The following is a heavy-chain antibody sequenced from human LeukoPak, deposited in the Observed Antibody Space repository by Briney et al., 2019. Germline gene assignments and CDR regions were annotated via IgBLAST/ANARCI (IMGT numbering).Heavy chain of an antibody. CDR3: TRGQGSSLFDY. CDR1: GYMFIGTS. V-gene: IGHV1-2*02. Sequence: SVKLSCAASGYMFIGTSIHWVRQAPGKGLEWVGCISPSTGGTSSAQPFQDRVTLTRDTSITTAYMEVNRLPSDDTAIYDCTRGQGSSLFDYWGEGTLLAGSS. J-gene: IGHJ4*02. D-gene: IGHD6-13*01. CDR2: ISPSTGGT.